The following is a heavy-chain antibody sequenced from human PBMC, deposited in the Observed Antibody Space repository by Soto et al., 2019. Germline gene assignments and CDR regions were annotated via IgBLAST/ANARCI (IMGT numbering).Heavy chain of an antibody. CDR3: ARSDSSGPFDY. CDR2: IYYSGST. Sequence: QLQLQESGPGLVKPSETLSLTCTVSGGSISSSSYYWGWIRQPPGKGLEWIGSIYYSGSTYYNPSLKSRVTISVDTSKNQFSLKLSSVTAADTAVYYCARSDSSGPFDYWGQGTLVTVSS. V-gene: IGHV4-39*01. J-gene: IGHJ4*02. CDR1: GGSISSSSYY. D-gene: IGHD6-19*01.